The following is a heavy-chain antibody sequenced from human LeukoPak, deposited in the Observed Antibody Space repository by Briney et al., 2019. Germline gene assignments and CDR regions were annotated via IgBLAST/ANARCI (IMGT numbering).Heavy chain of an antibody. Sequence: SGPTLVKPTQTLTLTCTFSGFSLSTSGVGVGWIRQPPGKALEWLALIYCDDDKRYSPSMKSRLTINKDNSKNQVVLTMTNMDPVDTATYYCAHRLKYGDYIYFDYWGQGTLVTVSS. J-gene: IGHJ4*02. V-gene: IGHV2-5*02. CDR2: IYCDDDK. CDR1: GFSLSTSGVG. D-gene: IGHD4-17*01. CDR3: AHRLKYGDYIYFDY.